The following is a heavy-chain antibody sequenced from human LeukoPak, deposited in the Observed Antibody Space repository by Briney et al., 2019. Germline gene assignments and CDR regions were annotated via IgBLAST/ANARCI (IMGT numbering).Heavy chain of an antibody. CDR1: GFTFSNYA. D-gene: IGHD4-11*01. CDR2: VTIPGST. J-gene: IGHJ4*02. Sequence: GGSLRLSCAASGFTFSNYAMSWVRQAPGKGLEWVSTVTIPGSTNYADSVKGRVTISRDNSTNTVYLQMNSLRAEDTAVYFCAKRPGNQQYYFDYWGQGTLVTVSS. V-gene: IGHV3-23*01. CDR3: AKRPGNQQYYFDY.